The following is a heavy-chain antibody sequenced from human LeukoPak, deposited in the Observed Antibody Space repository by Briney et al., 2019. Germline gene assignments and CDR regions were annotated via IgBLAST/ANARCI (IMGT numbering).Heavy chain of an antibody. V-gene: IGHV3-74*01. CDR2: ISPTGSTT. D-gene: IGHD6-6*01. CDR1: GFSFSGHW. CDR3: ARGPNSNWSGLDF. Sequence: GGSLRLSCIASGFSFSGHWMHWARQLPGKGLVWVSRISPTGSTTSYADSVKGRFTVSRDNAKNTLYLQVNNLRAEDAAVYYCARGPNSNWSGLDFWGQGTLLTVSS. J-gene: IGHJ4*02.